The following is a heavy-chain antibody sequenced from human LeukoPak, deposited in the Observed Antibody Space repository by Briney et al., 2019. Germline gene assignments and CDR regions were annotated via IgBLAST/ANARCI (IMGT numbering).Heavy chain of an antibody. CDR3: ARAHRVGYSAGY. J-gene: IGHJ4*02. D-gene: IGHD3-22*01. Sequence: ASVTVSCKASGYTFTSYYMHWVRQAPGQGLEWMGIINPSGGSTSYAQKFQGRVTMTRDTSTSTVYMELSSLRSEDTAVYYCARAHRVGYSAGYWGQGTLVTVSS. CDR1: GYTFTSYY. V-gene: IGHV1-46*01. CDR2: INPSGGST.